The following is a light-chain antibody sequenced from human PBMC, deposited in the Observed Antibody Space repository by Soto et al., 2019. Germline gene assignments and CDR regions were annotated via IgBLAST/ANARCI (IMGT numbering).Light chain of an antibody. J-gene: IGKJ5*01. CDR2: GAY. Sequence: ETVMTHAPAALAVSPGGRATLSRSCSQSVSSKLAWYQKKPGQAPSLIIYGAYTRATGIPDRFSGSGSGTAFTLRIRRLKSEDSAVYYCQQYNNWPQITFGKGTRLELK. CDR1: QSVSSK. CDR3: QQYNNWPQIT. V-gene: IGKV3D-15*01.